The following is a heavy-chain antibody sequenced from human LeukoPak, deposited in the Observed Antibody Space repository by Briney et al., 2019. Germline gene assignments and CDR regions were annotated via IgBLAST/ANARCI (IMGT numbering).Heavy chain of an antibody. V-gene: IGHV3-48*03. Sequence: GGSLRLSCAASGFTFSSYEMNWVRQAPGKGLEWVSYISSSGSTIYYADSVKGRFTISRDNAKNSLYLQMNSLRAEDTAVYYCARGVGYSYGLEYWGQGTLVTVSS. D-gene: IGHD5-18*01. CDR2: ISSSGSTI. CDR3: ARGVGYSYGLEY. J-gene: IGHJ4*02. CDR1: GFTFSSYE.